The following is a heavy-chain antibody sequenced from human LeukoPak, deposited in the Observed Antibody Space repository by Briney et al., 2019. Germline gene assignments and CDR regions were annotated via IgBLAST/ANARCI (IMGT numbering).Heavy chain of an antibody. Sequence: LETLSLICSAWIESFSCDHSLWGWIRQPPGEGLEWIGSINYSRTPYYNPSLTIRVTISVDTSKNHFSLKVRSVTAADTAVYYCARWVPDGSGSYDFDYWGQGALVTVSS. D-gene: IGHD3-10*01. CDR3: ARWVPDGSGSYDFDY. J-gene: IGHJ4*02. V-gene: IGHV4-39*02. CDR1: IESFSCDHSL. CDR2: INYSRTP.